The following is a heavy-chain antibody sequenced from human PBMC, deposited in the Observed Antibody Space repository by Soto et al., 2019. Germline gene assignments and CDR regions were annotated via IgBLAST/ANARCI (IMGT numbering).Heavy chain of an antibody. J-gene: IGHJ6*02. CDR2: INPGNSDT. Sequence: GESLKISSEGSGFIFSRYKIGWVRQMPGKGLEWMGIINPGNSDTTYSPSFQGQVTISADNSINTAYLQWSSLRASDTAMYYCMRSYGDSYYFYYGMDVWGQGTTVTVSS. CDR3: MRSYGDSYYFYYGMDV. V-gene: IGHV5-51*01. D-gene: IGHD2-21*02. CDR1: GFIFSRYK.